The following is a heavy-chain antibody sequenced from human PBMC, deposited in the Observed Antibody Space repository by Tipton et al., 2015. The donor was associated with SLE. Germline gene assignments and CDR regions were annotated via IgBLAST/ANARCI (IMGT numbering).Heavy chain of an antibody. V-gene: IGHV3-30*04. CDR2: ISYDGSSE. Sequence: SLRLSCAASGFTFSAYPIHWVRQAPGMGLEWVALISYDGSSEYYADSVKGRFTVSRDNSKNTLYLQMNSLRAEDTAVYYCARDPDYGGNFYFDYWGQGTLVTVSS. CDR1: GFTFSAYP. J-gene: IGHJ4*02. CDR3: ARDPDYGGNFYFDY. D-gene: IGHD4-23*01.